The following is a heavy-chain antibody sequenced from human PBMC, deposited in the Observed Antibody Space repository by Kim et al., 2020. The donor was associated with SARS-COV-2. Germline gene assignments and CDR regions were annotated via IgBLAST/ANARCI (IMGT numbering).Heavy chain of an antibody. Sequence: ADSVKGRSTISRDIYKMTLNLQINSLRAEETAVYYCAKRSAYSNSWYYLDYWGEGTLVTVSS. J-gene: IGHJ4*02. CDR3: AKRSAYSNSWYYLDY. V-gene: IGHV3-23*01. D-gene: IGHD6-13*01.